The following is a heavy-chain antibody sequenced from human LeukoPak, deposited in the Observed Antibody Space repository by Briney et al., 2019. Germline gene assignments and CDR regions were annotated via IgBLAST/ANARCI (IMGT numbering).Heavy chain of an antibody. J-gene: IGHJ6*03. CDR3: ARDRDGGEYYYYYMDV. Sequence: GGSLRLSCAASGFTFSSYWMSWVRQAPGKGLEWVANIKQDGSEKYYVDSVKGRFTISRDNAKNSLYLQMNSLRAEDTAVYYCARDRDGGEYYYYYMDVWGKGTTVTVSS. CDR1: GFTFSSYW. CDR2: IKQDGSEK. D-gene: IGHD2-21*01. V-gene: IGHV3-7*01.